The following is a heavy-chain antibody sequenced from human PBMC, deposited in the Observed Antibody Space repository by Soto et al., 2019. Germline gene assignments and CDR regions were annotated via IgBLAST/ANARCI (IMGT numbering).Heavy chain of an antibody. CDR3: ARDSRYCTDSGCAIMRDAFDV. V-gene: IGHV4-4*02. CDR2: XFHGGTT. J-gene: IGHJ3*01. Sequence: QVQLQESGPGLVKPSGTLSLTCTVSRFSVTDNKXXXXXXXXXXXXLEWIXEXFHGGTTYYNPSLSSRVSMSMDKSKNQIALILTSVTAADTAVYYCARDSRYCTDSGCAIMRDAFDVWGQGTLVTVSS. CDR1: RFSVTDNKX. D-gene: IGHD2-8*01.